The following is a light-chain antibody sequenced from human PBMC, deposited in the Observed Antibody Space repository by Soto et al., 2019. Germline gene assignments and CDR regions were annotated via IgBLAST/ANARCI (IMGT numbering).Light chain of an antibody. CDR2: GTS. Sequence: EIVLTQSPGTLSLSPGERATLSCRASQSVSSKYLAWYQQKPGQAPRVLIYGTSIRASGVPERFSGGGSGTDFTLTITRLEPEDFAVYYCQQLTDWPPQWTFGQGTKVDIK. J-gene: IGKJ1*01. CDR1: QSVSSKY. V-gene: IGKV3D-20*02. CDR3: QQLTDWPPQWT.